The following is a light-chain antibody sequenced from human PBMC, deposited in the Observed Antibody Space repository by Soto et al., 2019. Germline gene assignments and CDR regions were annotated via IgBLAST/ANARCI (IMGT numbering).Light chain of an antibody. V-gene: IGKV3-20*01. CDR1: QSVSSSY. CDR3: QQYGSSPLT. Sequence: EMVMTQSPATLSVSPGERATLSCRASQSVSSSYLAWYQQKPGQAPRLLIYGASSRATGIPDRFSGSGFGTQFTLTISRLEPEDFAVYYCQQYGSSPLTFGGGTKVDIK. CDR2: GAS. J-gene: IGKJ4*01.